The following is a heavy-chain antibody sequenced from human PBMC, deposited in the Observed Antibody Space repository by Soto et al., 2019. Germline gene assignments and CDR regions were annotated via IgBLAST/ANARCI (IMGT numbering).Heavy chain of an antibody. J-gene: IGHJ4*02. CDR2: TYYRSKWYN. D-gene: IGHD6-19*01. CDR1: GYSVSSNSAA. CDR3: ARAEYSSGWYYFDY. V-gene: IGHV6-1*01. Sequence: SHTRSLTCAIPGYSVSSNSAAWKSIRQSPSRGLEWLGRTYYRSKWYNDYAVSVKSRITINPDTSKNQFSLQLNSVTPEDTAVYYCARAEYSSGWYYFDYWGQGTLVTVSS.